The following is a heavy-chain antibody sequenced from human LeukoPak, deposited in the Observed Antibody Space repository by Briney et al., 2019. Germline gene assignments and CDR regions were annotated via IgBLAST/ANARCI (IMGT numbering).Heavy chain of an antibody. Sequence: GGSLRLSCAASGFTFSSYWMHWVRQAPGKGLVWVSRINSNGGSTNYADSVKGRFTISRDNSKNTLYLQMNSLRAEDTAVYYCAKVGSGSYFDYWGQGTLVTVSS. D-gene: IGHD3-10*01. J-gene: IGHJ4*02. CDR1: GFTFSSYW. CDR3: AKVGSGSYFDY. V-gene: IGHV3-74*01. CDR2: INSNGGST.